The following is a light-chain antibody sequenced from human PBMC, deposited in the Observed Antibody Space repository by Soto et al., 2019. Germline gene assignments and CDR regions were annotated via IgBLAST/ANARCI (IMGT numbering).Light chain of an antibody. V-gene: IGLV1-44*01. CDR1: RSNVESNT. CDR2: GNS. CDR3: ATWDDSLNAGV. Sequence: QLVLTQPPSASGTPGQRVTISCSGSRSNVESNTVNWYQQLPGTAPKLLIYGNSQRPSGVPDRFSGSRSGTSASLAISGLQSEDEADYYCATWDDSLNAGVFGGGTKVTVL. J-gene: IGLJ3*02.